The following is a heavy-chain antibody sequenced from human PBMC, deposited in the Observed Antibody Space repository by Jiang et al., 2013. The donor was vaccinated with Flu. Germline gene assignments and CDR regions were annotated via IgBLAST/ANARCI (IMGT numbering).Heavy chain of an antibody. D-gene: IGHD3-22*01. V-gene: IGHV4-30-2*01. CDR1: GGSISSGGYS. Sequence: SGLVKPSQTLSLTCAVSGGSISSGGYSWSWIRQPPGKGLEWIGYIYHNGSTYYNPSLKSRVTISVDKSKNQFSLKLSSVTAADTAVYFCASGLGYDSSGSFDYWGQGTLVTVSS. J-gene: IGHJ4*02. CDR3: ASGLGYDSSGSFDY. CDR2: IYHNGST.